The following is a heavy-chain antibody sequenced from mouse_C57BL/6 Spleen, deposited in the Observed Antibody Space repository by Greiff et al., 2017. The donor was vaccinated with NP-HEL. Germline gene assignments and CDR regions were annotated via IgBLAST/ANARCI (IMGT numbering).Heavy chain of an antibody. J-gene: IGHJ3*01. CDR3: ARQFVTTVVAPPWFAY. V-gene: IGHV5-6*01. Sequence: EVMLVESGGDLVKPGGSLKLSCAASGFTFSSYGMSWVRQTPDKRLEWVATISSGGSYTYYPDSVKGRFTISRDNAKNTLYLQMSSLKSEDTAMYYCARQFVTTVVAPPWFAYWGQGTLVTVSA. D-gene: IGHD1-1*01. CDR1: GFTFSSYG. CDR2: ISSGGSYT.